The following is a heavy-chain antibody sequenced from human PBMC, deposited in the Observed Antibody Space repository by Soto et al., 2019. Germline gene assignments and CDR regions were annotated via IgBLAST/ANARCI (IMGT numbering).Heavy chain of an antibody. CDR1: GFTFSSYD. CDR2: ISFEGSNK. V-gene: IGHV3-30*18. J-gene: IGHJ4*02. Sequence: QVQLVESGGGVVQPGRSLRLSCAASGFTFSSYDMHWVHQAPGKGLEWVAFISFEGSNKKYADSVKGRFTISRDNSKNTLYLPMHSLTTDDTGVYYCAKDLGGQGRPSWGQGTLVTVSS. D-gene: IGHD3-10*01. CDR3: AKDLGGQGRPS.